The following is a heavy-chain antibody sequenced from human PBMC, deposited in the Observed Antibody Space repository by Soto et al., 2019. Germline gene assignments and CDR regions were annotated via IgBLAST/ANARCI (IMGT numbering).Heavy chain of an antibody. CDR3: ARPGSSGWYYFDY. CDR1: GGTFSSYA. D-gene: IGHD6-19*01. Sequence: AVKVSCKASGGTFSSYAISWVRQAPGQGLEWMGGIIPIFGTANYAQKFQGRVTITADESTSTAYMELSSLRSEDTAVYYCARPGSSGWYYFDYWGQGTLVTVSS. CDR2: IIPIFGTA. V-gene: IGHV1-69*13. J-gene: IGHJ4*02.